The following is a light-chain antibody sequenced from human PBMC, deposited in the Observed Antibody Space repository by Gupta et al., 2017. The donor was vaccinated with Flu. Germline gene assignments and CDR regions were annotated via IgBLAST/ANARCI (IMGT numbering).Light chain of an antibody. J-gene: IGKJ2*01. CDR1: QGVYRY. CDR3: QQRSDWPT. CDR2: DTA. V-gene: IGKV3-11*01. Sequence: PGERATLSCRASQGVYRYVAWYQQKPGQAPGLLIYDTANRAAGIPARFSGNGSGTDFTLTSSSLEPEDFAVYHCQQRSDWPTFGQGTKLEF.